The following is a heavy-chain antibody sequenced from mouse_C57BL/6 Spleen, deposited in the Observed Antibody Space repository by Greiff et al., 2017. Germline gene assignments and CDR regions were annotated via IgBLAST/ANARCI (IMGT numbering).Heavy chain of an antibody. V-gene: IGHV5-4*01. D-gene: IGHD3-3*01. Sequence: EVMLVESGGGLVKPGGSLKLSCAASGFTFSSYAMSWVRQTPEKRLEWVATISDGGSYTYYPDTVKGRFTISRDNAKNNLYLQMSHLKSEDTAMYYCARETSRPYFDYWGQGTTLTVSS. CDR3: ARETSRPYFDY. CDR1: GFTFSSYA. J-gene: IGHJ2*01. CDR2: ISDGGSYT.